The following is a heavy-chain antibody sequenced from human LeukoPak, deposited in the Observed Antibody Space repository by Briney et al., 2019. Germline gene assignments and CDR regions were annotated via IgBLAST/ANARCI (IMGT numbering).Heavy chain of an antibody. Sequence: ASVKVSCKASGYTFTGYYMHWVRQAPGQGLEWMGWIDPNSGGTNYAQKFQGRVTMTRDTSISTAYMELSRLRSDDTAVYYCARGYCSSTSCYDYLDYWGQGTLVTVSS. CDR3: ARGYCSSTSCYDYLDY. V-gene: IGHV1-2*02. CDR1: GYTFTGYY. J-gene: IGHJ4*02. D-gene: IGHD2-2*01. CDR2: IDPNSGGT.